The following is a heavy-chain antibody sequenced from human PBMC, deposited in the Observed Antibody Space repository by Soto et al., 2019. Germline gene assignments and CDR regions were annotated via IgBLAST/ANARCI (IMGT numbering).Heavy chain of an antibody. CDR1: GFDFRDKA. J-gene: IGHJ2*01. CDR3: VRAAGIAAAGSSQGVL. Sequence: SLRLSYEAYGFDFRDKAKHWVRQTPGKGLQWVAGISFEGSHKYYADSVKGRFTVSSDNPKSTVSLQMDSLTGEDSALYYCVRAAGIAAAGSSQGVLW. D-gene: IGHD6-13*01. V-gene: IGHV3-30-3*01. CDR2: ISFEGSHK.